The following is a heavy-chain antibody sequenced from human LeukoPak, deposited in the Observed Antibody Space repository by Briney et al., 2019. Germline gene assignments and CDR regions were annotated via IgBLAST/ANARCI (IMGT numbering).Heavy chain of an antibody. Sequence: PSETLSLTCTVSGGSISSSSYYWGWIRQPPGKGLEWIGSIYYSGSTYYNPSLKSRVTISVDTSKNQFSLKLSSVTAADTAVYYCARSPPYCGGDCYSWGHWGQGTLVTVSS. D-gene: IGHD2-21*01. CDR2: IYYSGST. CDR1: GGSISSSSYY. J-gene: IGHJ4*02. V-gene: IGHV4-39*01. CDR3: ARSPPYCGGDCYSWGH.